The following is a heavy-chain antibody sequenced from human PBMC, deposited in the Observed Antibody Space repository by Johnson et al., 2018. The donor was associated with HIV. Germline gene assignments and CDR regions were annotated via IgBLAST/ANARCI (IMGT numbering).Heavy chain of an antibody. CDR1: GFTFSSYG. J-gene: IGHJ3*02. Sequence: QMLLVESWGGVVQPGRSLRLSCAASGFTFSSYGMHWVRQAPGKGLEWVAFIRYDGSNKYYADSVKGRFTISRDKAKNTLHLQMNSLRAEDTAVYSCARDDIFLDAFDIWGQGTMVTVSS. CDR3: ARDDIFLDAFDI. CDR2: IRYDGSNK. V-gene: IGHV3-33*08. D-gene: IGHD3-9*01.